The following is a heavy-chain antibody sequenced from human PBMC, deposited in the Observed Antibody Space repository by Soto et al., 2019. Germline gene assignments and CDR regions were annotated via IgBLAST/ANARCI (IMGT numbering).Heavy chain of an antibody. CDR2: ISAHNGNT. CDR1: GYTFTSYG. Sequence: QVHLVQSGAEVKKPGASVKVSCKCSGYTFTSYGITWVRQAPGQGLEWMGWISAHNGNTNYAQKLQGRVTVTRDTSTRTAYMELRSLRPDDTAVYYCARGRYGDYWGQGALVTVSS. J-gene: IGHJ4*02. D-gene: IGHD1-1*01. CDR3: ARGRYGDY. V-gene: IGHV1-18*01.